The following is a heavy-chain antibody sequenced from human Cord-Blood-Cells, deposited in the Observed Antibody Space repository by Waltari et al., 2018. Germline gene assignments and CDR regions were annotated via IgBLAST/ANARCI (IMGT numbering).Heavy chain of an antibody. J-gene: IGHJ6*02. V-gene: IGHV4-61*01. CDR2: IYYSGST. CDR1: GGSVSSGSYY. D-gene: IGHD6-13*01. CDR3: ARVDKGSSLYPYYYYYGMDV. Sequence: QVQLQESGQGLVKPSETLSLTSTVSGGSVSSGSYYWSWIRQPPGKGLEWNGYIYYSGSTNYNPSLKSRVTISLDTSKNQFSLKLSSVTAADTAGYYCARVDKGSSLYPYYYYYGMDVWGQGTTVTVSS.